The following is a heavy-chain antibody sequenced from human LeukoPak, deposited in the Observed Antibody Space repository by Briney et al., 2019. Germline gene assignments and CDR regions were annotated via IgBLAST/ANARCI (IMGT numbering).Heavy chain of an antibody. V-gene: IGHV1-8*02. D-gene: IGHD4-17*01. Sequence: ASVKVSCKASGYTFTNYDINWVRQATGQGLEWMGWMNPNSGNTGYAQKFQGRVTMTRNTSISTAYMELSSLRSEDTAVYYCARRDYTVTTSYYYYYYMDVWGKGTTVTISS. CDR2: MNPNSGNT. J-gene: IGHJ6*03. CDR3: ARRDYTVTTSYYYYYYMDV. CDR1: GYTFTNYD.